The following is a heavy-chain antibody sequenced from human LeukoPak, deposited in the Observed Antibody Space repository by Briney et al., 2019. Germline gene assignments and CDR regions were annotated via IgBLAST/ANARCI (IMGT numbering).Heavy chain of an antibody. CDR1: GFTFSSYA. CDR2: ISGSGGST. Sequence: PGASLRLSCAASGFTFSSYAMSWVRQAPGKGLEWVSAISGSGGSTYYADSVKGRFTISRDNSKNTLYLQMNSLRAEDTAVYYCAKDLADIVATALGYWGQGTLVTVSS. V-gene: IGHV3-23*01. J-gene: IGHJ4*02. D-gene: IGHD5-12*01. CDR3: AKDLADIVATALGY.